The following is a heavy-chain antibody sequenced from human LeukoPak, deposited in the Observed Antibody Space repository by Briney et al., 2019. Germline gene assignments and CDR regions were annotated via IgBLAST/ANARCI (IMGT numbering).Heavy chain of an antibody. V-gene: IGHV3-9*01. Sequence: GGSLRLSCAASGFTFDDYAMHWVRQAPGKGLEWVSGISWNSGSIGYADSVKGRFTISRDNAKNSLYLQMNSLRAEDTALYYCAKDIGGPMYGSGSYYGYFDYWGQGTLVTVSS. CDR2: ISWNSGSI. D-gene: IGHD3-10*01. CDR3: AKDIGGPMYGSGSYYGYFDY. J-gene: IGHJ4*02. CDR1: GFTFDDYA.